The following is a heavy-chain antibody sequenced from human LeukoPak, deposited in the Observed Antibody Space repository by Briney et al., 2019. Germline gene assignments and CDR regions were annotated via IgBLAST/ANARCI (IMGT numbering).Heavy chain of an antibody. J-gene: IGHJ5*02. CDR1: GGSISSYY. Sequence: SETLSLTCTVSGGSISSYYWSWIRQPPGKGLEWIGYIYYSGSTNYNPSLKSRVTISVDTSKNQFSLKLSSVTAADTAVYYCARDAMGHSSSYEYNWFDPWGQGTLVTVSS. V-gene: IGHV4-59*01. CDR3: ARDAMGHSSSYEYNWFDP. D-gene: IGHD6-6*01. CDR2: IYYSGST.